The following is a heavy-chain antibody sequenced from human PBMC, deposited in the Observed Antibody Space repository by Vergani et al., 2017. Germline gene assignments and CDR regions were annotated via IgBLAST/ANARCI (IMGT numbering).Heavy chain of an antibody. CDR3: ARDKFSQPRLVDY. CDR1: GFTFSSYE. D-gene: IGHD2-21*01. CDR2: ISSSSSYI. J-gene: IGHJ4*02. V-gene: IGHV3-48*03. Sequence: EVQLVESGGGLVQPGGSLRLSCAASGFTFSSYEMNWVRQAPGKGLEWVSYISSSSSYIYYADSVKGRFTIARDNAKNSLYLQMNSLRAEDTAVYYCARDKFSQPRLVDYWGQGTLVTVSS.